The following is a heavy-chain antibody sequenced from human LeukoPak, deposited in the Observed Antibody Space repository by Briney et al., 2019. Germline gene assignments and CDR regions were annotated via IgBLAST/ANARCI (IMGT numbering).Heavy chain of an antibody. CDR2: ISGSGGST. D-gene: IGHD3-3*01. CDR1: GFTLSSYA. Sequence: GGSLRLSCAASGFTLSSYAMSWVRQAPGKGLEWVSAISGSGGSTYYADSVKGRFTISRDNSKNTLYLQMNSLRAEDRAVYYCAKDNDFWSGFGDAFDIWGQGTMVTVSS. CDR3: AKDNDFWSGFGDAFDI. J-gene: IGHJ3*02. V-gene: IGHV3-23*01.